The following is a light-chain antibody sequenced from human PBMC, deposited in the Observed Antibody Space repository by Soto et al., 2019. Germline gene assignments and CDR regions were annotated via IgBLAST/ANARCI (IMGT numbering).Light chain of an antibody. CDR1: SSNIGSNA. CDR2: NNN. CDR3: AAWDDSLSAVV. Sequence: QSVLTQPPSVSGTPGQRVTVSCSGSSSNIGSNAVNWYQQLPGTAPKLLIYNNNQRPSGVPDRFSGSKSGTSASLAISGLQSEDEADYYCAAWDDSLSAVVFGGGTKLTVL. V-gene: IGLV1-44*01. J-gene: IGLJ2*01.